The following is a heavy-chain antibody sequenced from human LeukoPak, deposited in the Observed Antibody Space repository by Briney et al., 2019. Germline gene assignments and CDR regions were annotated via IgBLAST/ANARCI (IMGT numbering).Heavy chain of an antibody. D-gene: IGHD1-26*01. CDR2: INPNGGGT. V-gene: IGHV1-2*02. J-gene: IGHJ3*01. CDR1: GYIFTDCH. CDR3: ARDGMPRSFDGFEL. Sequence: GASVKVSCKTSGYIFTDCHIHWVRQAPGQGPEWLGWINPNGGGTNYPQKFQGRVTMTRDTSITTAHMELSRLTSDDTAVYYCARDGMPRSFDGFELWGQGTMVTVSS.